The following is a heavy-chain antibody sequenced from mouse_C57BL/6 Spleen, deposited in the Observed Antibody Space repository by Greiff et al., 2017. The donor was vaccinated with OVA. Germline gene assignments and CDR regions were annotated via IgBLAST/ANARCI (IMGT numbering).Heavy chain of an antibody. V-gene: IGHV2-2*01. D-gene: IGHD1-1*01. CDR1: GFSLTSYG. CDR3: ARNPLYYYGSSYGWYFDV. Sequence: QVQLKESGPGLVQPSQILSITCTVSGFSLTSYGVHWVRQSPGKGLEWLGVIWSGGSTDYNAAFISRLSISKDNSKSQVFFKMNSLQADDTAIYYCARNPLYYYGSSYGWYFDVWGTGTTVTVSS. CDR2: IWSGGST. J-gene: IGHJ1*03.